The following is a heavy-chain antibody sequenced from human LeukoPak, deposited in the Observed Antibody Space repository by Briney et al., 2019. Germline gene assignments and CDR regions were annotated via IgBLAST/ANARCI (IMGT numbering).Heavy chain of an antibody. CDR3: ARDTDYGDYAMEYAFDI. CDR1: GFTFSSYA. Sequence: GGSLRLSCAASGFTFSSYAMHWVRQAPGKGLEWVAVISYDGSNKYYADSVKGRFTISRDNSKNTLYLQTNSLRAEDTAVYYCARDTDYGDYAMEYAFDIWGQGTMVTVSS. J-gene: IGHJ3*02. V-gene: IGHV3-30-3*01. D-gene: IGHD4-17*01. CDR2: ISYDGSNK.